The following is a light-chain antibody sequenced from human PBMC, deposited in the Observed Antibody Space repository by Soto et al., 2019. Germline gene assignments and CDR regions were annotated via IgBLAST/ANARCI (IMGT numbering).Light chain of an antibody. CDR2: GAS. Sequence: EIVLTQSPATLSLSPGERATISCRASRTVDSTYLAWYQQKPGQAPRLLIYGASTRATGIPARFNGNWDRTEFAVAISRMAPEDFTVHYCMQYDSSPRAFGQATKLEMK. V-gene: IGKV3-20*01. CDR3: MQYDSSPRA. J-gene: IGKJ1*01. CDR1: RTVDSTY.